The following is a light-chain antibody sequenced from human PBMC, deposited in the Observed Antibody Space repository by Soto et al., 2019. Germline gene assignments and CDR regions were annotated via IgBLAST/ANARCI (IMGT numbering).Light chain of an antibody. CDR3: QQYINWPGT. Sequence: EIVMTQSPATLSVSPGERATLSCRASQSVSSNLAWYQQKPGQAPRLLIYGASTRATGIPARFSGSGSGTDFTLTISSLQSEDFAVYYCQQYINWPGTFGQGTKVEIK. CDR2: GAS. V-gene: IGKV3-15*01. J-gene: IGKJ1*01. CDR1: QSVSSN.